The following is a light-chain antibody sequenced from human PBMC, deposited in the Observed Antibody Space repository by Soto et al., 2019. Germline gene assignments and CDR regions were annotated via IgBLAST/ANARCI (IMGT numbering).Light chain of an antibody. CDR3: QKYGSPPPT. V-gene: IGKV3-20*01. J-gene: IGKJ1*01. CDR1: QSVSSSY. Sequence: EIVLTQSPGTLSLSPGERATLSCRASQSVSSSYLAWYQQKPGQAPRLLIYGASSRATGIPDRFSGSGSGKDFTLTISRLEPENFAVYYCQKYGSPPPTFGQGTKVEIK. CDR2: GAS.